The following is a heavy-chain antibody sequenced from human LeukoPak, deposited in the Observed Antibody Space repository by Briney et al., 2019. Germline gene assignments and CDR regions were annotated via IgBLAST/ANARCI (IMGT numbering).Heavy chain of an antibody. V-gene: IGHV3-30*18. CDR2: ISYDGSNK. J-gene: IGHJ3*02. Sequence: GRSLRLSCAASGFTFSSYGMHWVRQAPGKGLEWVAVISYDGSNKYYADSVKGRFTISRDNSKNTLYLQMNSLRAEDTAVYYCAKAQYSGSYVLFDAFDIWGQGTMVTVSS. D-gene: IGHD1-26*01. CDR1: GFTFSSYG. CDR3: AKAQYSGSYVLFDAFDI.